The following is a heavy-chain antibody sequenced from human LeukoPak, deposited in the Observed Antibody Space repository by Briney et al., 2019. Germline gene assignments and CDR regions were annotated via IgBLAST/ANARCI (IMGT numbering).Heavy chain of an antibody. V-gene: IGHV1-2*02. J-gene: IGHJ4*02. CDR2: INPNSGGT. CDR3: ARDLKGYSDSSAYLPLGY. CDR1: GYTFTGYY. D-gene: IGHD3-22*01. Sequence: GASVKVSCKASGYTFTGYYMHWVRQAPGQGLEWMGWINPNSGGTNYAQKFQGRVTMTRDTSISTVYMQLSSLRSGDTAVYYCARDLKGYSDSSAYLPLGYWGQGTLVTVSS.